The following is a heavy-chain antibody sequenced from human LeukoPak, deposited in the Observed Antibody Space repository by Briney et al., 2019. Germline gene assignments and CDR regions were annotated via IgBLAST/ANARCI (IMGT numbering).Heavy chain of an antibody. CDR2: ISGSGGST. D-gene: IGHD5-18*01. CDR3: AKALDTAIIAEYFQH. J-gene: IGHJ1*01. V-gene: IGHV3-23*01. Sequence: GGSQRLSCAASGFTFGSYAMSWVRQAPGKGLEWVSAISGSGGSTYYADSVKGRFTISRDNSKNTLYLQMNSLRAEDTAVYYCAKALDTAIIAEYFQHWGQGTLVTVSS. CDR1: GFTFGSYA.